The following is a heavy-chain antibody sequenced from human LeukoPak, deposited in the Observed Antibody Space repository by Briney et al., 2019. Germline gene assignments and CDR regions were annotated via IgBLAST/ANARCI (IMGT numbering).Heavy chain of an antibody. D-gene: IGHD6-13*01. J-gene: IGHJ4*02. CDR2: ISYDGSNK. CDR3: ARDLRQQLTDFDY. Sequence: PGGSLRLSCAASGFTFSSYAMHWVRQAPGKGLEWVAVISYDGSNKYYADSVKGRFTISRDNSKNTLYLQMNSLRAEDTAVYYCARDLRQQLTDFDYWGQGTLVTVSS. CDR1: GFTFSSYA. V-gene: IGHV3-30-3*01.